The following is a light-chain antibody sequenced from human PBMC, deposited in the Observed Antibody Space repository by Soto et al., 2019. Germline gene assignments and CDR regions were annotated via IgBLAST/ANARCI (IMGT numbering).Light chain of an antibody. V-gene: IGKV3-11*01. CDR2: DAS. CDR1: HNVSSY. Sequence: EIVLTQSPATLSLSPGERATLSCRASHNVSSYLAWYQQKPGQAPRLLIYDASNRAAGIPARFSGSGSGTDFTLTISSLEPEDFAVYYCQQRSNWPITFGQGTKVDI. J-gene: IGKJ1*01. CDR3: QQRSNWPIT.